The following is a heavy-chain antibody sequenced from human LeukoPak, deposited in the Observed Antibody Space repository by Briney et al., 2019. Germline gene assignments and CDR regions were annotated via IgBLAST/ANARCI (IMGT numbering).Heavy chain of an antibody. D-gene: IGHD3-22*01. J-gene: IGHJ6*02. V-gene: IGHV3-48*01. Sequence: GGSLRLSCAASGFTFSSYAMSWVRQAPGKGLEWVSYISSSSSSTIYYADSVKGRFTISRDNSKNTLYLQMNSLRAEDTAVYYCARDLAYDSSGYYFWYYYYGMDVWGQGTTVTVSS. CDR1: GFTFSSYA. CDR3: ARDLAYDSSGYYFWYYYYGMDV. CDR2: ISSSSSSTI.